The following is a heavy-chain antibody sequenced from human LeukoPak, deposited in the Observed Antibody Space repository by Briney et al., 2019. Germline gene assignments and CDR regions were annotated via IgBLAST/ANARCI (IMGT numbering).Heavy chain of an antibody. CDR3: AKGKYGSGSYYND. V-gene: IGHV3-23*01. CDR1: GFTFSSYA. J-gene: IGHJ4*02. Sequence: GGSLRLSCAASGFTFSSYAMHWVRQAPGKGLEWVSAISGSGGSTYYADSVKGRFTISRDNSKNTLYLQMNSLRAEDTAVYYCAKGKYGSGSYYNDWGQGTLVTVSS. D-gene: IGHD3-10*01. CDR2: ISGSGGST.